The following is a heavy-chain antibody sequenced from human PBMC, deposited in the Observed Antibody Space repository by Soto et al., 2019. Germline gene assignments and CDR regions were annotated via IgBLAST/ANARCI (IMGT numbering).Heavy chain of an antibody. CDR2: ISGSGGST. D-gene: IGHD1-26*01. J-gene: IGHJ3*02. Sequence: PVGSLRLSCAASGFTFSSYAMSWVRQAPGKGLEWVSAISGSGGSTYYADSVKGRFTISRDNSKNTLYLQMNSLRAEDTAVYYCASPKVGATLPGAFDIWGQGTMVTVSS. CDR3: ASPKVGATLPGAFDI. V-gene: IGHV3-23*01. CDR1: GFTFSSYA.